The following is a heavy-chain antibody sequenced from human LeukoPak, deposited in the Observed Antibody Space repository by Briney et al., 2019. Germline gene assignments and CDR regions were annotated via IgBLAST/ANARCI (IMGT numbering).Heavy chain of an antibody. Sequence: PGGSLRLSCVGSGFTFSRYGMAWVRQAPGKGLEWVSSLPGSGSPTYYTDPVKGRFTISRDNSKNTLYLQMNSLRVEDTATYYCAREDPGATYGYWGQGTLVIVSS. CDR2: LPGSGSPT. V-gene: IGHV3-23*01. CDR1: GFTFSRYG. J-gene: IGHJ4*02. D-gene: IGHD7-27*01. CDR3: AREDPGATYGY.